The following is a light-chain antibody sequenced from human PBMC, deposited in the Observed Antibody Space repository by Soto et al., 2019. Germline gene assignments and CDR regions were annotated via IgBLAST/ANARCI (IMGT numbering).Light chain of an antibody. J-gene: IGKJ1*01. CDR1: RRLTAG. V-gene: IGKV1-12*01. Sequence: DIQMTRFQFPVFAPVEDKSTTPGGASRRLTAGLAGYQQNPGKAPKLLIYAASNLQSGVPSRFSGSGSGTDFTLTISSLQPEDFATYYCQQANSFPTTFGQGTKVEIK. CDR3: QQANSFPTT. CDR2: AAS.